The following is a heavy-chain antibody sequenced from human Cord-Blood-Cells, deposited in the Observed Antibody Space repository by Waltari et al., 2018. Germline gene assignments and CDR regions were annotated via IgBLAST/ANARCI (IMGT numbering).Heavy chain of an antibody. Sequence: QVQLQESGPGLVKPSETLSLTCTVSGGSISSHYWSWIRQPPGKGLEWIGYIYYSGSTNYNPPLKSRVTISVDTSKNQFSLKLSSVTAADTAVYYCARSSPTKGSGYYTGDYWGQGTLVTVSS. CDR2: IYYSGST. CDR1: GGSISSHY. D-gene: IGHD3-3*01. V-gene: IGHV4-59*11. J-gene: IGHJ4*02. CDR3: ARSSPTKGSGYYTGDY.